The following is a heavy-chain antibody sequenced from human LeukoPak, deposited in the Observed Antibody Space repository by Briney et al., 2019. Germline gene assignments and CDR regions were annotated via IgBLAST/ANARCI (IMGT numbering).Heavy chain of an antibody. Sequence: PGGSLRLSCAASGFTFSNYGMHWVRQAPGKGLEWVAVMWYDGTNKYYADSVKGRFTISRDNSKNTLYLQLNSLRAEDTAVYYCARDTVDSSGLLIWGQGTLVTVSS. CDR1: GFTFSNYG. D-gene: IGHD4-23*01. J-gene: IGHJ4*02. CDR3: ARDTVDSSGLLI. CDR2: MWYDGTNK. V-gene: IGHV3-33*01.